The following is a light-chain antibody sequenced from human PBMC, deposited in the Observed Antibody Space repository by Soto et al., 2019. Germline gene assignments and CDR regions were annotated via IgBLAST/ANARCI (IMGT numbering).Light chain of an antibody. J-gene: IGKJ4*01. CDR3: QQYGSSPT. Sequence: EIVLTQSPGTLSLSPGERATLSCRASQSVSSNYLAWYQQKPGQAPRLLIYGASSRATGIPDRFSGSGSGTDFTLTISXLEPEDFXVYYCQQYGSSPTFGGGTKVEIK. CDR2: GAS. CDR1: QSVSSNY. V-gene: IGKV3-20*01.